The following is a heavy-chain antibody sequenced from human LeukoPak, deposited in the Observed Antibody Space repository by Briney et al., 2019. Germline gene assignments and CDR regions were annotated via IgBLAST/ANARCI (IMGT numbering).Heavy chain of an antibody. D-gene: IGHD1-26*01. CDR2: INPSGGST. CDR1: GYTFTSYY. J-gene: IGHJ4*02. CDR3: ARDGILVGALEYYFDY. V-gene: IGHV1-46*01. Sequence: ASVKVSCKASGYTFTSYYMHWVRQAPGQGLEWMGMINPSGGSTSYAQKFQGRVTMTMDTSTSTVYMELSSLRSEDTAVYYCARDGILVGALEYYFDYWGQGTLVTVSS.